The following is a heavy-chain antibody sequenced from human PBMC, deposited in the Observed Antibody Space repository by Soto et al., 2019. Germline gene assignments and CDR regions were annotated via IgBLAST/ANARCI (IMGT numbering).Heavy chain of an antibody. CDR1: GGSISSGGYY. D-gene: IGHD3-9*01. V-gene: IGHV4-31*03. CDR3: ARAPLFDWLLGAHYYYYGMDV. CDR2: IYYSGST. J-gene: IGHJ6*02. Sequence: PSETLSLTCTVSGGSISSGGYYWSWIRQHPGKGLEWIGYIYYSGSTYYNPSLKSRVTISVDTSKNQFSLKLSSVTAADTAVYYCARAPLFDWLLGAHYYYYGMDVWGQGTTVTVSS.